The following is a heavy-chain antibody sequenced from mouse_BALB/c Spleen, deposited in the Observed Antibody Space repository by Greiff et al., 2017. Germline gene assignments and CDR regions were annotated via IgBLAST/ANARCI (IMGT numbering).Heavy chain of an antibody. CDR3: ARRGYGPYYYAMDY. J-gene: IGHJ4*01. CDR2: ISSGGSYT. CDR1: GFTFSSYG. V-gene: IGHV5-6*02. Sequence: DVMLVESGGDLVKPGGSLKLSCAASGFTFSSYGMSWVRQTPDKRLEWVATISSGGSYTYYPDSVKGRFTISRDNAKNTLYLQMSSLKSEDTAMYYCARRGYGPYYYAMDYWGQGTSVTVSS. D-gene: IGHD2-2*01.